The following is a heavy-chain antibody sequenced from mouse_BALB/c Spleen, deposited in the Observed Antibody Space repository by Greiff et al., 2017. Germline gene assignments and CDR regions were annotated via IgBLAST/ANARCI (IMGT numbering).Heavy chain of an antibody. Sequence: VQLQQSGAELMKPGASVNISCKATGYTFSSYWIEWVKQRPGHGLEWIGEILPGSGSTNYNEKFKGKATFTADTSSNTAYMQLSSLTSEDSAVYYCAKGGTQDYWGQGTTLTVSS. V-gene: IGHV1-9*01. J-gene: IGHJ2*01. D-gene: IGHD3-3*01. CDR3: AKGGTQDY. CDR2: ILPGSGST. CDR1: GYTFSSYW.